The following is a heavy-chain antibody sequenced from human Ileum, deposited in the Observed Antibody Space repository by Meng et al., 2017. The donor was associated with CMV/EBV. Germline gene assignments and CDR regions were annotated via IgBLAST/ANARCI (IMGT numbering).Heavy chain of an antibody. CDR1: NRAFSEYY. J-gene: IGHJ4*02. CDR2: INNRGSR. Sequence: QVPFPRWGAGQLKPSETLSLGCAVHNRAFSEYYWTWIRQSPGKGLEWIGEINNRGSRNYNPSLKSRVTITIDTSRNQFSLKLTSMTAADTAVYYCARASPQRRFLSYWGQGTLVTVSS. D-gene: IGHD3-3*01. CDR3: ARASPQRRFLSY. V-gene: IGHV4-34*01.